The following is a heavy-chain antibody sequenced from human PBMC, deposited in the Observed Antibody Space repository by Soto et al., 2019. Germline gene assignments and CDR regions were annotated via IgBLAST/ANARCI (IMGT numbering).Heavy chain of an antibody. Sequence: PSETLSLTCAVSGGSISSGGYSWSWIRQPPGKGLEWIGYIYHSGSTYYNPSLKSRVTISVDTSKNQFSLKLSSVTAADTAVYYCARAVRGSYYDYWGQGPLVTVSS. CDR3: ARAVRGSYYDY. CDR1: GGSISSGGYS. D-gene: IGHD1-26*01. CDR2: IYHSGST. V-gene: IGHV4-30-2*01. J-gene: IGHJ4*02.